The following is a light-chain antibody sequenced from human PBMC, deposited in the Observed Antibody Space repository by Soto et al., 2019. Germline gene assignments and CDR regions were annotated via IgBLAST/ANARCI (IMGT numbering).Light chain of an antibody. CDR3: QQSYSTPFT. CDR2: SAS. V-gene: IGKV1-39*01. J-gene: IGKJ3*01. CDR1: QAIVRY. Sequence: DIQMTQSPSSPSASVGDRVTITCRASQAIVRYLNWYQQKPGKAPKLLIYSASSLQSGVPSKFSGSGSGTDFTLTISSLQPEDFATYYCQQSYSTPFTFGPGIQVDIK.